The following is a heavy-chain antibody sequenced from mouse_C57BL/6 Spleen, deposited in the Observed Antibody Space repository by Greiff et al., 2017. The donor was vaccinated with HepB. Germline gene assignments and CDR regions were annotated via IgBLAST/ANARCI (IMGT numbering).Heavy chain of an antibody. D-gene: IGHD1-1*01. CDR1: GYSITSGYY. CDR3: AREAVDYYYGSSYFDY. CDR2: ISYDGSN. V-gene: IGHV3-6*01. Sequence: EVKLVESGPGLVKPSQSLSLTCSVTGYSITSGYYWNWIRQFPGNKLEWMGYISYDGSNNYNPSLKNRISITRDTSKNQFFLKLNSVTTEDTATYYCAREAVDYYYGSSYFDYWGQGTTLTVSS. J-gene: IGHJ2*01.